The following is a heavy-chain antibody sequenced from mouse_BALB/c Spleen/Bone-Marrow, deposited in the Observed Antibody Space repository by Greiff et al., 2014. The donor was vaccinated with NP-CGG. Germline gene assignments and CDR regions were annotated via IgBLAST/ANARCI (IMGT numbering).Heavy chain of an antibody. J-gene: IGHJ3*01. CDR1: GYTFTSYT. CDR3: ARWANWDGFAY. CDR2: INPSSGYT. D-gene: IGHD4-1*02. V-gene: IGHV1-4*01. Sequence: VQLQQSGAELARPGASVKMSCKASGYTFTSYTMHWVKQRPGQGLEWIGYINPSSGYTNYNQKFKDKATLTADKSSSTAYMQRSSLTSEDSAVYYCARWANWDGFAYWGQGTLVTVSA.